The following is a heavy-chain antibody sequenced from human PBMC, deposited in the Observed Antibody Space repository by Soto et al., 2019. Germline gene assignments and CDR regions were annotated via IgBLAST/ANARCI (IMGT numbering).Heavy chain of an antibody. CDR3: ARSRNYYYYGMDV. V-gene: IGHV1-69*06. J-gene: IGHJ6*02. CDR1: GGTFCSYA. Sequence: SVKVSCKAAGGTFCSYAISWVRQAPGQGLEWMGRSVPIFGTADYAQKFQGRVTITADKCTSTSYMELSSLRSEDTAVYYCARSRNYYYYGMDVWGQGTTVIVSS. CDR2: SVPIFGTA.